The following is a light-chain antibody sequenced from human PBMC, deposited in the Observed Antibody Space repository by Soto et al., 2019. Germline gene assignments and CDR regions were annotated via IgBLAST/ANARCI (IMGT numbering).Light chain of an antibody. CDR1: SSYVGGYKY. CDR3: CSYAGSYFYV. Sequence: QSALTQPRSVSGSPGQSVTISCTGTSSYVGGYKYVSWYQQHPGKAPKVMIYDVSMRPSGVPDRFSGSKSGNTASLTISGLQAEDEADYYCCSYAGSYFYVFGTGTKVTVL. CDR2: DVS. J-gene: IGLJ1*01. V-gene: IGLV2-11*01.